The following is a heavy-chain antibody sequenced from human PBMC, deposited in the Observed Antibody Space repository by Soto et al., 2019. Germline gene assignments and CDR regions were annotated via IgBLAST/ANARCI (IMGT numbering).Heavy chain of an antibody. J-gene: IGHJ3*02. CDR3: ARDFEYYDFWSGYSSDAFDI. CDR1: GFTVSSYS. CDR2: ISSSSSTI. V-gene: IGHV3-48*01. Sequence: GGSLRLSYAASGFTVSSYSVSWVRQAPGKGLEWVSYISSSSSTIYYADSVKGRFTISRDNAKNSLYLQMNSLRAEDTAVYYCARDFEYYDFWSGYSSDAFDIWGQGTMVTVSS. D-gene: IGHD3-3*01.